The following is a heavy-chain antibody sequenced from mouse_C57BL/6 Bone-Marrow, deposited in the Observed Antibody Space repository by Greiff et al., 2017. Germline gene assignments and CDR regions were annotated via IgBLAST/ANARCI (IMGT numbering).Heavy chain of an antibody. V-gene: IGHV1-75*01. CDR2: IFPGSGST. CDR1: GYTFTDYY. CDR3: ARQLRPTWFAY. D-gene: IGHD3-2*02. J-gene: IGHJ3*01. Sequence: VQLQQSGPELVKPGASVKISCKASGYTFTDYYINWVKQRPGQGLEWIGWIFPGSGSTYYNEKFKGKATLTVDKSYSTAYMLLSSLTSEDSAVYFCARQLRPTWFAYWGQGTLVTVSA.